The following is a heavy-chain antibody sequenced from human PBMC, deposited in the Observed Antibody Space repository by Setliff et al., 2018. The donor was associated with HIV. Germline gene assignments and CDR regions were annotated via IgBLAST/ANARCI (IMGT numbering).Heavy chain of an antibody. V-gene: IGHV3-23*01. Sequence: GGSLRLSCAASGFAFDNYCMTWVRQAPGKGLEWVSAIGGSTGSTYYADSVKGRFTISTDNSKNTLYLQMNSLRSEDTAVYYCARASYYYDSSGWVDYWGQGTLVTVSS. CDR1: GFAFDNYC. D-gene: IGHD3-22*01. J-gene: IGHJ4*02. CDR2: IGGSTGST. CDR3: ARASYYYDSSGWVDY.